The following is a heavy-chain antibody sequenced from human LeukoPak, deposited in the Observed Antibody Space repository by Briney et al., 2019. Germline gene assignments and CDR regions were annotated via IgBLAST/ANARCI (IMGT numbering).Heavy chain of an antibody. V-gene: IGHV3-11*04. J-gene: IGHJ4*02. Sequence: PGGSLRLSCSASGFTFRDYYMSSIRQAPGKGLEWDSYISSSASTIYYADSVKGRFTISRDNAKNSLYLQRNSLRAEDTAVYYCGKSGYNRFDYWGQGTLVTVSS. CDR2: ISSSASTI. CDR1: GFTFRDYY. CDR3: GKSGYNRFDY. D-gene: IGHD5-24*01.